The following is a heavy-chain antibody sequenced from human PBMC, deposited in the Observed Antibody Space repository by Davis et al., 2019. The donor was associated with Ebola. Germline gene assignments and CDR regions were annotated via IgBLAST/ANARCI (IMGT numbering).Heavy chain of an antibody. D-gene: IGHD5-18*01. Sequence: PGGSLRLSCAASGFTFSSYGMHWVRQAPGKGLEWVAVISYDGSNKYYADSVKGRFTISRDNSKNTLYLQMNSLRAEDTAVYYCARDLDTNYYYMDVWGKGTTVTVSS. CDR1: GFTFSSYG. J-gene: IGHJ6*03. V-gene: IGHV3-30*03. CDR2: ISYDGSNK. CDR3: ARDLDTNYYYMDV.